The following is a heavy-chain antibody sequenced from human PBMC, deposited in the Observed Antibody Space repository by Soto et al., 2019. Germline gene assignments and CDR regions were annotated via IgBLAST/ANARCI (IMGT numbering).Heavy chain of an antibody. D-gene: IGHD5-18*01. V-gene: IGHV1-18*01. CDR2: ISAYNGNT. CDR1: GYNFASYG. CDR3: ARAVGYSYGFDY. Sequence: QVQLVQSGAEVRRPGASVKVSCKASGYNFASYGISWVRQARGQGLEWMGWISAYNGNTNHAHKLQGTVNMTTETSTTTANMELRSLRSDDTAVYYCARAVGYSYGFDYWGQGTLVTVSS. J-gene: IGHJ4*02.